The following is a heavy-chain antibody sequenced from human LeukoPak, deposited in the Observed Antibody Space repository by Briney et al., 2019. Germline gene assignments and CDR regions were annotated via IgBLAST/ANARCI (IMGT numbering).Heavy chain of an antibody. CDR3: ARGSDGWFAFDY. J-gene: IGHJ4*02. D-gene: IGHD6-19*01. Sequence: GGSLRLSCAASQFSVTTNYMSWVRQAPGKGLEWVSIIYSTGGKYYADSVKGRFTISRDNSKPTLNLQKNSLRAEDTAIYYCARGSDGWFAFDYWGQGILVTVSS. CDR2: IYSTGGK. CDR1: QFSVTTNY. V-gene: IGHV3-66*01.